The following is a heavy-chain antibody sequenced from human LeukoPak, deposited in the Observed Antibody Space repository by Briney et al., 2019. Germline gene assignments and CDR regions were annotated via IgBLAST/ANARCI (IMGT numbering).Heavy chain of an antibody. CDR1: GYSFTSYL. J-gene: IGHJ3*02. CDR2: IDPGDSDT. Sequence: GESLKISCKGSGYSFTSYLIGWVRQMPGKGLEWMGIIDPGDSDTRYSPSFQGQVTISADKSISTAYLQWSSLKASDTAMYYCARLYSGSYSAFDIWGQGTMVTVSS. D-gene: IGHD1-26*01. V-gene: IGHV5-51*01. CDR3: ARLYSGSYSAFDI.